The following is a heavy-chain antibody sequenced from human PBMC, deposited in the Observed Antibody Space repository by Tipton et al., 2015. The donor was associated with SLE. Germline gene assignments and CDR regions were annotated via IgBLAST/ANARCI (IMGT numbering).Heavy chain of an antibody. V-gene: IGHV4-39*07. CDR1: GDSISSSTYY. D-gene: IGHD2-21*01. Sequence: TLSLTCIVSGDSISSSTYYWGWIRQPPGKGLEWIGHMYYSGYTYYNPSLESRVTISVDTSKNHLSLKLSSVTAADTAVYYCARDCDWGPLGYWGRGTLVTVSS. CDR2: MYYSGYT. CDR3: ARDCDWGPLGY. J-gene: IGHJ4*02.